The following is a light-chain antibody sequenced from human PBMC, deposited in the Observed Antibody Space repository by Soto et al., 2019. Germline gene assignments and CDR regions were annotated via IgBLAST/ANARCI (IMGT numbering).Light chain of an antibody. J-gene: IGLJ1*01. Sequence: QSVLTQPPSASGAPGQRVTFSCSGSKSDIGSNYVFWYQQLPGMAPKLLIYRNSQRPSGVPDRFSGSKSGTSASLAISGLRSEDEADYYCQSYDSSLTGSKVFGSGTKVTVL. V-gene: IGLV1-47*01. CDR3: QSYDSSLTGSKV. CDR2: RNS. CDR1: KSDIGSNY.